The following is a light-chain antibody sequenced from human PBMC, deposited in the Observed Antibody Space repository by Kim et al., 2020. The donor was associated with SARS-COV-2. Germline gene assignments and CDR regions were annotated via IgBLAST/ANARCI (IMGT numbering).Light chain of an antibody. CDR1: NIGSKN. V-gene: IGLV3-9*01. Sequence: SVALGKTARITCGGNNIGSKNVHWYQQKPGQAPVLVIYRDSNRPSGIPERFSGSNSGNTATLTISRAQAGDEADYYCQVWDSSTRVFGGGTKLTVL. CDR2: RDS. J-gene: IGLJ2*01. CDR3: QVWDSSTRV.